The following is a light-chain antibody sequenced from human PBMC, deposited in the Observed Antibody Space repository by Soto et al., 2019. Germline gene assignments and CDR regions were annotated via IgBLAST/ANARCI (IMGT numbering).Light chain of an antibody. J-gene: IGKJ4*01. V-gene: IGKV3-20*01. CDR1: QSVSSSY. CDR2: GAS. CDR3: QQYGSSPEGLT. Sequence: EIVLTQSPGTLSLSPGERATLSCRASQSVSSSYLAWYQQKPGQAPRLLIYGASSRATGIPDRFSGSGSGTDFPLTISRLEPEDFAVYYCQQYGSSPEGLTFGGGTKVEIK.